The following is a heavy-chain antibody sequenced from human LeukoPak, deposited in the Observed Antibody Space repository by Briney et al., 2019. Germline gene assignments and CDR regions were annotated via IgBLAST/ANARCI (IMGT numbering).Heavy chain of an antibody. Sequence: QPGRSLILSCAASGFTFSNYAMHWVRQAPGKGLEWVAVVSYDGSNKYYADSVKGRFTISRDNSKNTLYLQMNSLRAEDAAIYYCATIGDRRTGELYRIDYWGQGTLVTVSS. CDR1: GFTFSNYA. J-gene: IGHJ4*02. D-gene: IGHD7-27*01. CDR3: ATIGDRRTGELYRIDY. CDR2: VSYDGSNK. V-gene: IGHV3-30-3*01.